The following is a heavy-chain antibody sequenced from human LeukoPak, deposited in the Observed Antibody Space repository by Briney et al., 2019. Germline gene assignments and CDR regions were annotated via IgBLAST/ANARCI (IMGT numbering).Heavy chain of an antibody. CDR1: GYTFTSYG. V-gene: IGHV1-18*01. D-gene: IGHD5-12*01. CDR3: ARQGGSPLSNWFDP. CDR2: ISAYNDNT. Sequence: ASVKVSCKASGYTFTSYGISWVRQAPGQGLEWMGWISAYNDNTNYAQKLQGRVTMTTDTSTSTAYMELRSLRSDDTAVYYCARQGGSPLSNWFDPWGQGTLVTVSS. J-gene: IGHJ5*02.